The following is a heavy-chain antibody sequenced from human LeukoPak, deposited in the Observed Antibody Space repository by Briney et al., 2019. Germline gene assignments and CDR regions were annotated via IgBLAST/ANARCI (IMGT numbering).Heavy chain of an antibody. Sequence: SETLSLTCTVSGGSISSYYWSWIRQPPGKGLEWIGYIYYSGSTNYNPSLKSRVTVSVDTSKNQFSLKLSSVTAADTAVYYCARDMYPEEFDYWGQGTLVTVSS. CDR1: GGSISSYY. CDR3: ARDMYPEEFDY. J-gene: IGHJ4*02. D-gene: IGHD2-8*01. V-gene: IGHV4-59*01. CDR2: IYYSGST.